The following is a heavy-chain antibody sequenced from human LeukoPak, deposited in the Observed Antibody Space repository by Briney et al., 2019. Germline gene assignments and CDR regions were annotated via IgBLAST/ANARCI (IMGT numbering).Heavy chain of an antibody. Sequence: GGSLRLSCAASGFTFSSYAMSWVRQAPGKGLEWVSAISGSGGSTYYADSVKGRFTISRDNSKNTLYLQMNSLRAEDTAVYYCATVVGASPDYFDYWGQGTLVTVSP. CDR1: GFTFSSYA. J-gene: IGHJ4*02. CDR3: ATVVGASPDYFDY. CDR2: ISGSGGST. V-gene: IGHV3-23*01. D-gene: IGHD3-10*01.